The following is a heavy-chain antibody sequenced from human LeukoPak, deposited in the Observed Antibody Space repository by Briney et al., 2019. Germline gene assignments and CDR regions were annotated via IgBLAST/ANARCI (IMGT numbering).Heavy chain of an antibody. V-gene: IGHV4-39*07. CDR2: IYYSGST. CDR3: ARVYDSSGYYSDPNNWFDP. D-gene: IGHD3-22*01. Sequence: SETLSLTCTVSGGSISSSSYYWGWIRQPPGKGLEWIGSIYYSGSTYYNPSLKSRVTISVDTSKNQFSLKLSSVTAADTAVYYCARVYDSSGYYSDPNNWFDPWGQGTLVTVSS. CDR1: GGSISSSSYY. J-gene: IGHJ5*02.